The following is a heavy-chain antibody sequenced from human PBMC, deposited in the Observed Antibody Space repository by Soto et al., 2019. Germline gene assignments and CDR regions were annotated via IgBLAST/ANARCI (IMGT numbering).Heavy chain of an antibody. CDR2: IIPILGIA. V-gene: IGHV1-69*02. CDR3: ARGAIFGMAPSDY. Sequence: ASVKVSCKASGGTFSSYTISWVRQAPGQGLEWMGRIIPILGIANYAQKFQGRVTITADKSTSTAYMELSSLRSEDTAVYYCARGAIFGMAPSDYWGQGTLVTVSS. J-gene: IGHJ4*02. CDR1: GGTFSSYT. D-gene: IGHD3-3*01.